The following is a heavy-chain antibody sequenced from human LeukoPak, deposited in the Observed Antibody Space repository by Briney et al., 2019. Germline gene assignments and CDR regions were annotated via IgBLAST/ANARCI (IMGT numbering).Heavy chain of an antibody. J-gene: IGHJ4*02. CDR3: EKGQKNSTILPPFHY. CDR1: VFTSNNYA. D-gene: IGHD2/OR15-2a*01. Sequence: GGSLRLSCEASVFTSNNYAMSRVCQAPGKGLEWVSAISGSGGVTYYADSVKGRFTISRDNSKNTLYLQGNCLRAADTAVYYFEKGQKNSTILPPFHYWGQGTLVTVSS. V-gene: IGHV3-23*01. CDR2: ISGSGGVT.